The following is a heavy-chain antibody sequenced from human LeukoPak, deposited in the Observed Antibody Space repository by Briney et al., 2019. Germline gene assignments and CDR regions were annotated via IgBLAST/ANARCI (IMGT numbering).Heavy chain of an antibody. J-gene: IGHJ4*02. CDR2: IYYSGST. CDR1: GGSISSSSYY. D-gene: IGHD3-22*01. Sequence: SETLSLTCTVSGGSISSSSYYWGWIRQPPGKGLEWIGSIYYSGSTYYNPSLKSRVTISVDTSKNQFSLKLSSVTAADTAVYYCAGSAYDSSGYYSSLGYWGQGTLVTVSS. V-gene: IGHV4-39*07. CDR3: AGSAYDSSGYYSSLGY.